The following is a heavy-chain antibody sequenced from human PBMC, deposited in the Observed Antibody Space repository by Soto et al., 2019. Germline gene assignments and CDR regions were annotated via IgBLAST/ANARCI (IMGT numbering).Heavy chain of an antibody. V-gene: IGHV4-4*02. CDR1: GGSISSSNW. J-gene: IGHJ4*02. CDR2: IYHSGST. D-gene: IGHD3-16*01. CDR3: ARAPRLAPRDIPHFDY. Sequence: SETLSLTCAVSGGSISSSNWWSWVRQPPGKGLEWIGEIYHSGSTNYNPSLKSRVTISVDKSKNQFTLKLSSVTAADTAVYYCARAPRLAPRDIPHFDYWGQGTLVTVSS.